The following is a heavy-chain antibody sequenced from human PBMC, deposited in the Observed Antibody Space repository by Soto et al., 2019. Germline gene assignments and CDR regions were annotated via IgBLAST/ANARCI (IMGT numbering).Heavy chain of an antibody. Sequence: ASVKVSCKASGYTFTSYYIHWVRQAPGQGLEWMGIINPSGGSTSYAQKFQGRVTMTRDTSTSTVYMELSSLRSEDTAVYYCARDVTSSSSGSYGMDVWGQGTTVTVSS. J-gene: IGHJ6*02. CDR3: ARDVTSSSSGSYGMDV. CDR1: GYTFTSYY. V-gene: IGHV1-46*01. D-gene: IGHD6-6*01. CDR2: INPSGGST.